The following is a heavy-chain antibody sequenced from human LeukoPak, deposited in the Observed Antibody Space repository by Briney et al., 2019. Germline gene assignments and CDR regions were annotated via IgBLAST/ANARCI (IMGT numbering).Heavy chain of an antibody. CDR2: IYTTGTA. V-gene: IGHV4-4*07. CDR1: GGSIGPYY. D-gene: IGHD3-22*01. J-gene: IGHJ4*02. CDR3: ARDWGGDSSGYGLDY. Sequence: SETLSLTCIVSGGSIGPYYWSWIRQAAGKGPEWIGRIYTTGTADYNPSLKGRVFPSVDTSKNQFSLKVTSVTAADTAVYYCARDWGGDSSGYGLDYWGQGTLVTVSS.